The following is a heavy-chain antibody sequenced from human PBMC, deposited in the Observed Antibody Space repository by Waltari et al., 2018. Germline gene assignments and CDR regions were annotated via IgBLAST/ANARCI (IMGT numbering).Heavy chain of an antibody. Sequence: EVQLEEYGVTLVKPAGALCLSYAVSGYDFSRNAIHWVRQAPGQGLVWVALSKSAGDDTHYADVVKGRFTVSRQNAGKTLFLHMNPLRFEYTAVYFCVRDGDESGIFDFWGPGTPVTVSS. CDR1: GYDFSRNA. CDR2: SKSAGDDT. D-gene: IGHD3-10*01. V-gene: IGHV3-74*01. J-gene: IGHJ4*02. CDR3: VRDGDESGIFDF.